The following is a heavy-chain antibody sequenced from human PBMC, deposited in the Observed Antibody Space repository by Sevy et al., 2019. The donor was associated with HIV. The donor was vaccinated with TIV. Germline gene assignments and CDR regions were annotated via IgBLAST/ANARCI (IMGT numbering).Heavy chain of an antibody. CDR2: ISGYNGNT. CDR1: GYTFSSYG. Sequence: ASVKVSCKASGYTFSSYGISWVRQAPGQGLEWMGWISGYNGNTNFAQKLQGRVTMTTDTSTSTAYMEVRSLRSDDTAVYYCARAGYLNWFVPWGQGTLVTVSS. D-gene: IGHD1-1*01. V-gene: IGHV1-18*01. CDR3: ARAGYLNWFVP. J-gene: IGHJ5*02.